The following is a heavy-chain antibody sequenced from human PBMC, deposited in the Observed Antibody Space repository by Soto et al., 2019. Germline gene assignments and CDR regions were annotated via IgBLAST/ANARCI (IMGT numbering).Heavy chain of an antibody. CDR3: AKDRHSGSYDGGYY. Sequence: PGGSLRLSCVASGFSFDSYELTWVRQAPGKGLEWVSTISASGVTTYYADSVKGRFTISRDNSKNTLYVQMNSLGVEDTAMYYCAKDRHSGSYDGGYYWGQGTLVTVSS. V-gene: IGHV3-23*01. CDR1: GFSFDSYE. D-gene: IGHD1-26*01. CDR2: ISASGVTT. J-gene: IGHJ4*02.